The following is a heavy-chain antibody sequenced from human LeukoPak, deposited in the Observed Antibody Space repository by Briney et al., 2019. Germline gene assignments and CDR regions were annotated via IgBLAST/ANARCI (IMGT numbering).Heavy chain of an antibody. CDR2: IKSEVDGGTT. Sequence: GGSLRLSCTGPGSTFSNAWMNWVRQAPGKGLEWVGRIKSEVDGGTTYYAAPVKGRFIISRDDSRNTVSLLMNGLKTEDTGVYYCSDYGDYRWGQGTLVTVSS. CDR1: GSTFSNAW. V-gene: IGHV3-15*07. CDR3: SDYGDYR. J-gene: IGHJ5*02. D-gene: IGHD4-17*01.